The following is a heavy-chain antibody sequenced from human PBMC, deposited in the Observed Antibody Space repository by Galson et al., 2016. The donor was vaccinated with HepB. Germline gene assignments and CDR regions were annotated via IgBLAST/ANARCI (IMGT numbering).Heavy chain of an antibody. D-gene: IGHD6-19*01. CDR2: IYHSGTT. CDR3: ASQGSGSSNWFGP. V-gene: IGHV4-4*02. J-gene: IGHJ5*02. CDR1: GGSISGTNW. Sequence: SETLSLTCTVSGGSISGTNWWSWVRQPPGKGLEWIGEIYHSGTTNYSPSLKSRVTISVDTPKNQFSLKLTYVTAADTAVYYCASQGSGSSNWFGPWGRGTLVTVSS.